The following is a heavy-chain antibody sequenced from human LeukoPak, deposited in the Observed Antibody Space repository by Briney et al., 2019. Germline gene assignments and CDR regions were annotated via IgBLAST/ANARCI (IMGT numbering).Heavy chain of an antibody. CDR3: ARASYGSGSYHTPYYFDY. CDR2: IYSGGST. J-gene: IGHJ4*02. D-gene: IGHD3-10*01. V-gene: IGHV3-66*01. CDR1: GFTVSSNY. Sequence: GGSLGLSCAASGFTVSSNYMSWVRQAPGKGLEWVSVIYSGGSTYYADSVKGRFTISRDNSKNTLYLQMNSLRAEDTAVYYCARASYGSGSYHTPYYFDYWGQGTLVTVSS.